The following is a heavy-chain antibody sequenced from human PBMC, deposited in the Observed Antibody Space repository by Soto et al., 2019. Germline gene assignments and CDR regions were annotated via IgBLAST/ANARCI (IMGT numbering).Heavy chain of an antibody. D-gene: IGHD2-15*01. CDR2: IWYDGSNK. CDR1: GFTFSNYG. Sequence: QVQLVESGGGVVQPGRSLRLSCTASGFTFSNYGMHWVRQAPGKGLEWVAIIWYDGSNKYHADSVKGRFTISRDNSKNTLYLQMNSLRVEDTAVYFCAREEGMVARAFAYWGQGTLVTVSS. V-gene: IGHV3-33*01. J-gene: IGHJ4*02. CDR3: AREEGMVARAFAY.